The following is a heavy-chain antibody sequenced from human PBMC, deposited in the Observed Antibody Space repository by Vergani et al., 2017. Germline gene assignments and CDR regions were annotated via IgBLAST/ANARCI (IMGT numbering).Heavy chain of an antibody. Sequence: QVQLVESGGGEVQPGRSLRLSCSAAGFPFSDYGVHWVRQAPGKGLEWVSVISYDGNKKNYADSVKGRFTISRDNSKNTQYLEMNALRAEDTAVYYCARDFLTRVTTLDYYYMGVWGKGTTVTVSS. CDR2: ISYDGNKK. J-gene: IGHJ6*03. D-gene: IGHD1-1*01. CDR3: ARDFLTRVTTLDYYYMGV. V-gene: IGHV3-30*03. CDR1: GFPFSDYG.